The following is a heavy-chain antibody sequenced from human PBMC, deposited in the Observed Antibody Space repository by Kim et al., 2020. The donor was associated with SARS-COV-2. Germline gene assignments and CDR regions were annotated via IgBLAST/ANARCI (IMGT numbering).Heavy chain of an antibody. D-gene: IGHD3-10*01. Sequence: YSPSFQGHVTISADKSISTAYLQWSSLKASDTAMYYCARHGYGSGIGFDPWGQGTLVTVSS. V-gene: IGHV5-10-1*01. CDR3: ARHGYGSGIGFDP. J-gene: IGHJ5*02.